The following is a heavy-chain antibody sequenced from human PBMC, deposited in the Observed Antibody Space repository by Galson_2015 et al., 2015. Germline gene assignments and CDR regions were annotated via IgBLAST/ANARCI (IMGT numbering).Heavy chain of an antibody. Sequence: TLSLTCAVYGGSFSGYYWSWIRQPPGKGLEWIGEINHSGSTNYNPSLKSRVTISVDTSKNQFSLKLSSVTAADTAVYYCARGGVIVVVPAATRQGGYGMDVWGQGTTVTVSS. CDR1: GGSFSGYY. V-gene: IGHV4-34*01. CDR3: ARGGVIVVVPAATRQGGYGMDV. D-gene: IGHD2-2*01. J-gene: IGHJ6*02. CDR2: INHSGST.